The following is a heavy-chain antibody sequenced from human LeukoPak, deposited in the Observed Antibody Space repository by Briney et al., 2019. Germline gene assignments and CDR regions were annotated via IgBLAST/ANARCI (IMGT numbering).Heavy chain of an antibody. D-gene: IGHD3-10*01. J-gene: IGHJ6*02. V-gene: IGHV4-31*03. CDR3: ARGYYYGSGYSPYYYYGMDV. Sequence: SQTLSLTCTVSGGSISSGGYYWSWIRQHPGKGLEWIGYIYYSGSTYYNPSLKSRVTISVDTSKNQFSLKLSSVTAADTAVYYRARGYYYGSGYSPYYYYGMDVWGQGTTVTVSS. CDR2: IYYSGST. CDR1: GGSISSGGYY.